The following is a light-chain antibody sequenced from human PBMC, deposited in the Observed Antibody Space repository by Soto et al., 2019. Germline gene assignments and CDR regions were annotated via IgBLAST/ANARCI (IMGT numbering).Light chain of an antibody. Sequence: IQMTQSPSSLSASVGDRVTITCRASPGISSYLAWYQQKPGKVPKLLIYGASTLQAGVPSRFSGSGSGTEFTLTISSLQPDDFATYYCQHYNSYSEAFGQGTKVDIK. CDR1: PGISSY. J-gene: IGKJ1*01. CDR2: GAS. V-gene: IGKV1-27*01. CDR3: QHYNSYSEA.